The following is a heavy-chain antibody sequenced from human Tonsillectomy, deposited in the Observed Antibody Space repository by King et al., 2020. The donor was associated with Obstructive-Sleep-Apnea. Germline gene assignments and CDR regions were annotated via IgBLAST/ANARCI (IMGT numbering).Heavy chain of an antibody. CDR3: ARGGYDFAQRFHDC. D-gene: IGHD2/OR15-2a*01. V-gene: IGHV4-4*02. J-gene: IGHJ4*02. CDR2: IYHSGNT. CDR1: GGSISTSNW. Sequence: VQLQESGPGLVKPSGTLSLTCAVSGGSISTSNWWSWVRQPPGKGLEWIGEIYHSGNTNYIPSLKSRVTTSVDKSKNQFSLNLTSVTTADTAVYYCARGGYDFAQRFHDCWDQGTLVIVSS.